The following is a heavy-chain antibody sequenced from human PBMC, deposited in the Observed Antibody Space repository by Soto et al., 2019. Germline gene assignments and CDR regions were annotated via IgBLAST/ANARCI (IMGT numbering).Heavy chain of an antibody. J-gene: IGHJ4*02. CDR2: IIPIFGTA. Sequence: QVQLVQSGAEVKKPGSSVKVSCKASGGTFSSYSINWVRQAPGPGPEWMGEIIPIFGTANYAQKFQGRVTMPADESTITAYMELSSLRSEETAVYYCARDGGRHSGGIDSWGQGTLVTVFS. V-gene: IGHV1-69*01. CDR1: GGTFSSYS. CDR3: ARDGGRHSGGIDS. D-gene: IGHD1-26*01.